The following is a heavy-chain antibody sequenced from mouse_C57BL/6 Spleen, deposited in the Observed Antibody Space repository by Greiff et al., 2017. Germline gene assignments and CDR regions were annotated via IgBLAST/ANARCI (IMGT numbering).Heavy chain of an antibody. D-gene: IGHD2-4*01. Sequence: QVQLKESGAELARPGASVKMSCKASGYTFTSYTMHWVKQRPGQGLEWIGYINPSSGYTKYNQKFKDKATLTADKSSSTAYMQLSSLTSEDSAVYYCAREELRRLDYWGQGTTLTVSS. CDR3: AREELRRLDY. CDR1: GYTFTSYT. V-gene: IGHV1-4*01. J-gene: IGHJ2*01. CDR2: INPSSGYT.